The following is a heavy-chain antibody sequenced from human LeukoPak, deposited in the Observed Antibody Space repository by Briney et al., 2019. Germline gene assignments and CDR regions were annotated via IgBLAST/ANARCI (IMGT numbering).Heavy chain of an antibody. Sequence: SETLSLTCAVYGGSFSNYYWSWIRQPPGKGLEWIGEVDYTGTTNYNPSLKSRLTISVDTSKNQFSLKLRSVTAADTAVYYCARDSIAGYSLSWWGQGTLVTVSS. J-gene: IGHJ4*02. V-gene: IGHV4-34*01. CDR1: GGSFSNYY. D-gene: IGHD4-23*01. CDR3: ARDSIAGYSLSW. CDR2: VDYTGTT.